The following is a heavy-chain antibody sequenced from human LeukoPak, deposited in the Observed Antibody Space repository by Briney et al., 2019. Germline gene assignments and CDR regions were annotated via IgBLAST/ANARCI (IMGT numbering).Heavy chain of an antibody. CDR3: ARDRGYSGYFDY. Sequence: GGSLRLSCAATGFTFSSYAMTCVRQAPGKGLEWVSGISAGGDTTYYADSVKGRFTISRDNAKNSLYLQMNSLRAEDTAVYYCARDRGYSGYFDYWGQGTLVTVSS. CDR1: GFTFSSYA. D-gene: IGHD5-12*01. V-gene: IGHV3-23*01. J-gene: IGHJ4*02. CDR2: ISAGGDTT.